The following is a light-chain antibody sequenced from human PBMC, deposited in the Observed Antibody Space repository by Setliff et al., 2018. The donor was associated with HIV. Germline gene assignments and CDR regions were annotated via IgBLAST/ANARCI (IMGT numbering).Light chain of an antibody. CDR2: DVT. CDR3: CSYAGSYTPVI. Sequence: QSALTQPRSVSGSPGQSVTISCTGTSSDVGCYNYVSWYQQHPGKAPKLMIYDVTKRPSGVPDRFSGSKSGNTASLTISGLQAEDEADYYCCSYAGSYTPVIFGGGTKVTVL. V-gene: IGLV2-11*01. J-gene: IGLJ2*01. CDR1: SSDVGCYNY.